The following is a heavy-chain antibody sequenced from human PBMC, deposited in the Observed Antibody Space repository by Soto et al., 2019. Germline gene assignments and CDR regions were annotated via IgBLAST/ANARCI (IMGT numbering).Heavy chain of an antibody. CDR2: ISGSGGST. CDR3: TKAGFVRFGESRP. J-gene: IGHJ5*02. CDR1: GFTFSSYA. Sequence: EVQLLESGGGLVQPGGSLRLSCAASGFTFSSYAMSWVRQAPGKGLEWVSAISGSGGSTYYADSVKGRFTISRDNSKNTLYLQMSSLRAEDTAIYYCTKAGFVRFGESRPCGQGTLVTVSS. D-gene: IGHD3-10*01. V-gene: IGHV3-23*01.